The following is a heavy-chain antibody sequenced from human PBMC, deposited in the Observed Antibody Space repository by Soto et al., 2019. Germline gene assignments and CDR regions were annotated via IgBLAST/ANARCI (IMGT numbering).Heavy chain of an antibody. V-gene: IGHV3-23*01. CDR3: AKILLDSPYYDFWSGYYIPLYYYYGMDV. D-gene: IGHD3-3*01. Sequence: GGSLRLSCAASGFTFSSYAMSWVRQAPGKGLEWVSAISGSGGSTYYADSVKGRFTISRDNSKNTLYLQMNSLRAEDTAVYYCAKILLDSPYYDFWSGYYIPLYYYYGMDVWGQGTTVTVSS. J-gene: IGHJ6*02. CDR2: ISGSGGST. CDR1: GFTFSSYA.